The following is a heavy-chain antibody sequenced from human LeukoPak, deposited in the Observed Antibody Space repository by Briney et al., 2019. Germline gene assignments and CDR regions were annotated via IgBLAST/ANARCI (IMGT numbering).Heavy chain of an antibody. J-gene: IGHJ4*02. CDR2: INPNSGGT. CDR1: GYTFTGYY. D-gene: IGHD2-15*01. V-gene: IGHV1-2*02. Sequence: ASVKVSCKASGYTFTGYYMHWVRQAPGQGLEWIGWINPNSGGTNYAQKFQGRVTMTRDTSISTAYMELSRLRSDDTAVYYCARKSTGYCSGGSCYLDHFDYWGQGTLVTVSS. CDR3: ARKSTGYCSGGSCYLDHFDY.